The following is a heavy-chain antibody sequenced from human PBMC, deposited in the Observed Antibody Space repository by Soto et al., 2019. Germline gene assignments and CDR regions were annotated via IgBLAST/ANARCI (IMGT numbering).Heavy chain of an antibody. CDR3: ARDRIAVGFVDY. Sequence: QVQLVESGGGVVQPGRSLRLSCAASGFTFSSYAMHWVRQAPGKGLEWVAVISYDGSNKYHADSVKGRFTISRDNSKNTLYLQMNSLRAEDTAVYYCARDRIAVGFVDYWGQGTLVTVSS. CDR2: ISYDGSNK. J-gene: IGHJ4*02. V-gene: IGHV3-30-3*01. D-gene: IGHD6-19*01. CDR1: GFTFSSYA.